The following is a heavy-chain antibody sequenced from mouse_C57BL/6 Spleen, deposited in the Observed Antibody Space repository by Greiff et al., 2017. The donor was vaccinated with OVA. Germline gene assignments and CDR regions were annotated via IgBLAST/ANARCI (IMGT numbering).Heavy chain of an antibody. D-gene: IGHD1-1*01. Sequence: QVQLQQPGAELVKPGASVKLSCKASGYTFTSYWMHWVKQRPGQGLEWIGMIHPNSGSTNYNEKFKSKATMTVDKSSSTAYMQLSSLTSEDSAVYYCARSLNYYGSSYEVAYWGQGTLVTVSA. J-gene: IGHJ3*01. CDR1: GYTFTSYW. V-gene: IGHV1-64*01. CDR3: ARSLNYYGSSYEVAY. CDR2: IHPNSGST.